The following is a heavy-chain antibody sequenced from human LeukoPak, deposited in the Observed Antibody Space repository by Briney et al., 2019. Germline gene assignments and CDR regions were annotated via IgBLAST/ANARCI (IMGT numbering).Heavy chain of an antibody. J-gene: IGHJ4*02. V-gene: IGHV3-48*03. CDR3: ARTISSHDSGAYDY. D-gene: IGHD2-15*01. CDR2: ISGSGNTL. Sequence: GGSLSLSCAASGFTFSSYEMNWVRQAPGKGLEWVSYISGSGNTLYHADSMQGRFTISRDNAKNSLYLQMNSLRAEDTAVYYCARTISSHDSGAYDYWGRGTLVTVSS. CDR1: GFTFSSYE.